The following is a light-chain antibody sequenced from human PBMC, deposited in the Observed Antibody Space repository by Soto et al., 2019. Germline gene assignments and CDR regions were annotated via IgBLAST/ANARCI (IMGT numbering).Light chain of an antibody. CDR2: DAS. J-gene: IGKJ1*01. CDR1: QSISSW. CDR3: QQGT. Sequence: DIQMTQSPSTLSASVGDRATITCRASQSISSWLAWYQQKPGKAPKLLIHDASSLESGVPSRFSGSGSGTDFTLTISSLQPDDFPPYYCQQGTFGQGTKVDIK. V-gene: IGKV1-5*01.